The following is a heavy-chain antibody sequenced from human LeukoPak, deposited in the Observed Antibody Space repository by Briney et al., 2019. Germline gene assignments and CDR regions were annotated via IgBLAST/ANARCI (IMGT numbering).Heavy chain of an antibody. V-gene: IGHV4-39*07. D-gene: IGHD1-26*01. J-gene: IGHJ5*02. CDR2: IYYSGST. CDR1: GGSISSSSYY. CDR3: ARGGGSRWDWFDP. Sequence: PSETLSLTCTVSGGSISSSSYYWGWIRQPPGKGLEWIGSIYYSGSTYYNPSLKSRVTISVDTSKNQFSLELSSVTAADTAVYYCARGGGSRWDWFDPWGQGTLVNVSS.